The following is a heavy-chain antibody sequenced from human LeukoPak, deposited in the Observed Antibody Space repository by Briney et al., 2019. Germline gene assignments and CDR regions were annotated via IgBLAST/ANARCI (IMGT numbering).Heavy chain of an antibody. CDR3: ARDGVISESHAFDI. CDR1: GFTFSTYA. D-gene: IGHD3-3*01. J-gene: IGHJ3*02. Sequence: GGSLRLSCAASGFTFSTYAMHWVRQAPGKGLEWVAVISYDGSNKYYADSVKGRFTISRDNSKNTLYLQMNSLRAEDTAVYYCARDGVISESHAFDIWGQGTMVTVSS. V-gene: IGHV3-30-3*01. CDR2: ISYDGSNK.